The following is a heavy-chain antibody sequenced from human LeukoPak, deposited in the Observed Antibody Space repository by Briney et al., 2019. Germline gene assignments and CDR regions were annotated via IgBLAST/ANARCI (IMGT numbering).Heavy chain of an antibody. CDR3: ARDPKYYDFWSGSYSTHYYGMDV. D-gene: IGHD3-3*01. J-gene: IGHJ6*02. Sequence: KPGGSLRLSCAASGLTFSSYSMNWVRQAPGKGLEWVSSISSSSSYIYYADSVKGRFTISRDNAKNSLYLQMNSLRAEDTAVYYCARDPKYYDFWSGSYSTHYYGMDVWGQGTTVTVSS. CDR1: GLTFSSYS. CDR2: ISSSSSYI. V-gene: IGHV3-21*01.